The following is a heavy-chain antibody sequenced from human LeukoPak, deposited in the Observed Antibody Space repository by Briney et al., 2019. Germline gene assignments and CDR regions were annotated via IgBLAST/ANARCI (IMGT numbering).Heavy chain of an antibody. Sequence: ASVKVSCKASGYTFTSYGVTWVRQAPGQGLEWMGWISAYNGNTNYAQNVQGRVTMSRDTSTSTAYMELSRLRSDDTAVYYCAREGKQLVGFDYWGQGTLVTVSS. J-gene: IGHJ4*02. CDR3: AREGKQLVGFDY. CDR2: ISAYNGNT. CDR1: GYTFTSYG. V-gene: IGHV1-18*01. D-gene: IGHD6-6*01.